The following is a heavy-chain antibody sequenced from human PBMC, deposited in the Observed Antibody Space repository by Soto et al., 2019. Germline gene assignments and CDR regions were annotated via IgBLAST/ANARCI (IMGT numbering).Heavy chain of an antibody. V-gene: IGHV1-69*13. CDR2: ILPIFGTA. D-gene: IGHD6-19*01. CDR1: GGTFSSYA. CDR3: ARGPGIAVSSSNPYGMGV. J-gene: IGHJ6*01. Sequence: SVKVSCKASGGTFSSYAISWVRQAPGQGLEWMGGILPIFGTANYAQKFQGRVTITADESTSTAYMELSSLRSEDTAVYYCARGPGIAVSSSNPYGMGVWGRGTRVTVCS.